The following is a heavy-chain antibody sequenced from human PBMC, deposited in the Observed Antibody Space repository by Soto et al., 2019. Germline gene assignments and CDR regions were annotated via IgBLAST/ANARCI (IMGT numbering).Heavy chain of an antibody. CDR1: GFTFSSYA. J-gene: IGHJ5*02. D-gene: IGHD3-10*01. V-gene: IGHV3-23*01. Sequence: EVQLLESGGGLVQPGGSLRLSCAASGFTFSSYAMSWVRQAPGKGLEWVSAISGSGGSTYYADFVKGRFTISRDNSKNTLYLQMNSLRAEDTAVYYCAKDQVFGHWFDPWGQGTLVTVSS. CDR3: AKDQVFGHWFDP. CDR2: ISGSGGST.